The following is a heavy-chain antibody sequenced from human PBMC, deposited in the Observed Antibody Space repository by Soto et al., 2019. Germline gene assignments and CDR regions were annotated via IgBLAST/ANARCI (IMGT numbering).Heavy chain of an antibody. CDR1: GDSISSYY. CDR2: IYYSGST. V-gene: IGHV4-59*12. Sequence: SETLSLTCTVSGDSISSYYWSWIRQPPGKGLEWIGYIYYSGSTNYNPSLKSRVTISVDTSKNQFSLKLTSVTAADTAVYYCARDKITGIFDYWGQGTLVTVYS. CDR3: ARDKITGIFDY. D-gene: IGHD2-8*02. J-gene: IGHJ4*02.